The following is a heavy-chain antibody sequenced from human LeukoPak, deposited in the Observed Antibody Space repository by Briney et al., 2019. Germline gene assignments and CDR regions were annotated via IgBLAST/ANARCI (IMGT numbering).Heavy chain of an antibody. D-gene: IGHD3-9*01. CDR3: ARQEGGNYDLLTGYFDY. CDR2: IDPSDSST. V-gene: IGHV5-10-1*01. J-gene: IGHJ4*02. CDR1: GYRFTSYW. Sequence: GESLKISCKGSGYRFTSYWINWVRQMPGKGLEWMGRIDPSDSSTNYSPSFQGHVTFSTDKSISSAFLQWSTLMASDTAMYYCARQEGGNYDLLTGYFDYWGQGALVTVAS.